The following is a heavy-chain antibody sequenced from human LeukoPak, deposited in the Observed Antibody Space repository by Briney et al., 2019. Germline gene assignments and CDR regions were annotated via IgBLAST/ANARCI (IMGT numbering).Heavy chain of an antibody. CDR1: GFTFSSYW. V-gene: IGHV3-74*01. J-gene: IGHJ3*02. Sequence: GGSLRLSCAASGFTFSSYWMHWVRQAPGKGLVWVSHINSDGSSTSYADSVKGRFTISRDNAKNTLYLQMNSLRAEDTAVYYCARDRGTVIGAFDIWGQGTMVTVSS. CDR3: ARDRGTVIGAFDI. CDR2: INSDGSST. D-gene: IGHD4-17*01.